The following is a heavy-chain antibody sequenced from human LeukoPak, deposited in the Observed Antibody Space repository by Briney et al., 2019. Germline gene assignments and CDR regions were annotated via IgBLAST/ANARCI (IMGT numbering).Heavy chain of an antibody. CDR3: AKMNGHPLPKYSMAV. V-gene: IGHV3-23*01. CDR2: ISCSCDNK. D-gene: IGHD1-1*01. CDR1: GFIFSGFA. J-gene: IGHJ6*03. Sequence: PGGALRLSCAASGFIFSGFAMSGVRRTPGKGLEGVSGISCSCDNKLYADSLKGRLTIPRDNSKNTLYLEMNSQRAEDTAIYYCAKMNGHPLPKYSMAVWGKGPRSPSR.